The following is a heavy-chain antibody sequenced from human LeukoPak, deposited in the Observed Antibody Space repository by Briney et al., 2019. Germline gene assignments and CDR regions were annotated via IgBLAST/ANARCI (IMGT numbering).Heavy chain of an antibody. CDR2: ISSSSSYI. V-gene: IGHV3-21*01. Sequence: GGSLRLSCAASGFTFSSYSMNWVRQAPGKGLEWVSSISSSSSYIYYADSVKGRFNISRDNAKNPIYLQMSSLRAEDTAVYYCARDFLHLGGWGQGTMVTVSS. D-gene: IGHD3-16*01. CDR1: GFTFSSYS. J-gene: IGHJ3*01. CDR3: ARDFLHLGG.